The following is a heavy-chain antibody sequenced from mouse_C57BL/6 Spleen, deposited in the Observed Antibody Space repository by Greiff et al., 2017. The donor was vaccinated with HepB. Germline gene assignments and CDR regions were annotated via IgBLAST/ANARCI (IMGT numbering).Heavy chain of an antibody. CDR1: GYAFSSSW. V-gene: IGHV1-82*01. CDR3: ARRDGYSPFAD. J-gene: IGHJ3*01. Sequence: QVQLQQSGPELVKPGASVKISCKASGYAFSSSWMNWVKQRPGKGLEWIGRIYPGDGDTNYNGKFKGKATLTADKSSSTAYMQLSSLTSEDAAVYFCARRDGYSPFADWGQGTLVTVSA. D-gene: IGHD2-3*01. CDR2: IYPGDGDT.